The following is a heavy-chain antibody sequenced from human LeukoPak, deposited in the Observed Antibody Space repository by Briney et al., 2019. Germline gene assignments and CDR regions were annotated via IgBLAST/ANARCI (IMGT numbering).Heavy chain of an antibody. CDR2: ISGSGGST. Sequence: GGSLRLSCAASGFTFSSYAMSWVRQAPGKGLEWVSAISGSGGSTYYADSVKGRFTISRDNSKNTLYLQMNSLRAEDTAVYYCAKSYYYDSSGYYLPQGLFDPWGQGTLVTVSS. CDR1: GFTFSSYA. J-gene: IGHJ5*02. CDR3: AKSYYYDSSGYYLPQGLFDP. D-gene: IGHD3-22*01. V-gene: IGHV3-23*01.